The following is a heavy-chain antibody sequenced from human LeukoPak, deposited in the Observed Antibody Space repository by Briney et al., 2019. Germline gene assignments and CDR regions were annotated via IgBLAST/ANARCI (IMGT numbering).Heavy chain of an antibody. CDR1: GFTFSKHG. CDR3: AKDQSGNVPGY. J-gene: IGHJ4*02. CDR2: ISNDGRNE. D-gene: IGHD3-10*02. Sequence: GRSLRLSCADSGFTFSKHGMHWVRQAPGKGLEWVAVISNDGRNEYYADSVKSRFTISRDNSKKTLYLQMNSLRAEDTALYYCAKDQSGNVPGYWGQGTLVTVSS. V-gene: IGHV3-30*18.